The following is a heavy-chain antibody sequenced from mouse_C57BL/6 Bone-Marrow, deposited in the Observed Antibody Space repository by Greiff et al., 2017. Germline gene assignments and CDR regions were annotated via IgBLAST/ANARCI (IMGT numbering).Heavy chain of an antibody. CDR1: GFTFSDYY. D-gene: IGHD1-1*01. V-gene: IGHV5-12*01. J-gene: IGHJ2*01. CDR3: ARRVGYYGSLDY. CDR2: ISNGGGST. Sequence: EVQLVESGGGLVQPGGSLKLSCAASGFTFSDYYMYWVRQTPEKRLEWVAYISNGGGSTYYPDTVKGRFTISRDNAKNTLYLQMSRLKSEDTAMYYCARRVGYYGSLDYWGQGTTLTVSS.